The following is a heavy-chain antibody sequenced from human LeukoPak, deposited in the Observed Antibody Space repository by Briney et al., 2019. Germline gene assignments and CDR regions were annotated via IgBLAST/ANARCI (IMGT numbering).Heavy chain of an antibody. D-gene: IGHD4-17*01. J-gene: IGHJ4*02. V-gene: IGHV3-7*01. CDR1: GFTFSNYW. CDR2: INQSGSER. CDR3: AAYDDYGLQF. Sequence: GGSLRLSCVASGFTFSNYWMSWVRQAPGKGLEWVANINQSGSERYYVDSVEGRFTISRDNAKNSLYLQMNSLRVEDTAVYYCAAYDDYGLQFWGQGALVTVSS.